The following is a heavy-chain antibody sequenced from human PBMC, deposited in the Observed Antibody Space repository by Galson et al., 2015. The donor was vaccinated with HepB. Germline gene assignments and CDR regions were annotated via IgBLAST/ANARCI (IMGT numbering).Heavy chain of an antibody. J-gene: IGHJ3*02. D-gene: IGHD3-3*01. CDR2: IIPIFGTA. Sequence: SVKVSCKASGGTFSSYAISWVRQAPGQGLEWMGGIIPIFGTANCAQKFQGRVTITADESTSTAYMELSSLRSEDTAVYYCVAGSTNFGVVNGAFDIWGQGTMVTVSS. V-gene: IGHV1-69*13. CDR3: VAGSTNFGVVNGAFDI. CDR1: GGTFSSYA.